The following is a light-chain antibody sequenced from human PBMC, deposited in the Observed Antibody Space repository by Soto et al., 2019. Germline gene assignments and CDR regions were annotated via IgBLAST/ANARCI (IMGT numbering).Light chain of an antibody. Sequence: QSALTQPASVSGSPGQSITISCTGTSSDVGGYNYVSWYQQHPGKAPKLMIYDVSNRPSGVSNRFSGSKSGTTASLHISGVQADDAADYYCSSYTSSSTLHVLAAGTKLTFL. CDR3: SSYTSSSTLHV. V-gene: IGLV2-14*01. CDR1: SSDVGGYNY. CDR2: DVS. J-gene: IGLJ1*01.